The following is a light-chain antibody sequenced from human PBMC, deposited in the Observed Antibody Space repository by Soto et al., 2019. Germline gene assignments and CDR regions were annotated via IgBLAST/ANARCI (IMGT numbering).Light chain of an antibody. CDR3: QSYDSFLSAVV. CDR1: GSNIGTYE. J-gene: IGLJ2*01. V-gene: IGLV1-40*01. Sequence: QSVLTQPPSVSGAPGQTVTISCTGSGSNIGTYEVHWYQQLPGVAPKLLIQHNFNRTSGVPDRLSGSKSGTSASLAISGLQAEDEADYYCQSYDSFLSAVVFGGGTKLTVL. CDR2: HNF.